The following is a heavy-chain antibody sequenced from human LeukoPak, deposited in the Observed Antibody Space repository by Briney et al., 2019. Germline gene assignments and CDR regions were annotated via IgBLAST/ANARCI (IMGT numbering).Heavy chain of an antibody. CDR3: ARDPGGTYSGYDSRAPDWYSDL. D-gene: IGHD5-12*01. Sequence: PSQTLSLTCAVSGDSISSGGYSWSWIRQPPGKGPEWIGYIYHSGRTYYNPSLKSRVTISVDRSKNQFSLKLSSVTAADTAVYYCARDPGGTYSGYDSRAPDWYSDLWGRGTLVTVSS. V-gene: IGHV4-30-2*01. J-gene: IGHJ2*01. CDR2: IYHSGRT. CDR1: GDSISSGGYS.